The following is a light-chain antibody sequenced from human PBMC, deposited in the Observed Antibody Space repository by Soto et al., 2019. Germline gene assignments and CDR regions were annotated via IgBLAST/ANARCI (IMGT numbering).Light chain of an antibody. CDR2: DVS. J-gene: IGLJ2*01. CDR3: SSYSSSSTPL. Sequence: QSALTQPASVSGSPGQSITISCTGTSSDVGGYDYVSWYQQHPGKAPKLMIYDVSNRPSGVSNRFSGSKSGNTASLMISGLQAEDEADYYCSSYSSSSTPLFGGGTKLTVL. CDR1: SSDVGGYDY. V-gene: IGLV2-14*03.